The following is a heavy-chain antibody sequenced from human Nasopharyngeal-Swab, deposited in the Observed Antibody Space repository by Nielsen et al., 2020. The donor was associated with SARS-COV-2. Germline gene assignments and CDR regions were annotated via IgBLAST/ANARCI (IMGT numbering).Heavy chain of an antibody. CDR1: GGSFSNYG. D-gene: IGHD2-2*01. Sequence: SVKVSCKASGGSFSNYGINWVRQVPGQGLEWMGGITPMFRSPTYAQNFQGRVTITADKSTSTAYMELSSLTSEDTAVYYCARDEGPSSRSRYFDLWGRGTLVTVSS. CDR2: ITPMFRSP. CDR3: ARDEGPSSRSRYFDL. J-gene: IGHJ2*01. V-gene: IGHV1-69*06.